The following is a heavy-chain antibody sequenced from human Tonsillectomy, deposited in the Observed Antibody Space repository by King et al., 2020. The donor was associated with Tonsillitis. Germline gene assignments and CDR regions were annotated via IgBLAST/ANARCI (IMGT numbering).Heavy chain of an antibody. CDR3: ARGGKRGSSYYMDV. J-gene: IGHJ6*03. Sequence: QLVQSGAEVKKPGASVKVSCEASNYTFSSYGISWVRQAPGQGLEWMGWISAYNGNTNYAQKLLGRVTMTTDTSTSTAYMELRGLRSDDTAGYYCARGGKRGSSYYMDVWGKGTTVTVSS. V-gene: IGHV1-18*01. CDR2: ISAYNGNT. D-gene: IGHD4-23*01. CDR1: NYTFSSYG.